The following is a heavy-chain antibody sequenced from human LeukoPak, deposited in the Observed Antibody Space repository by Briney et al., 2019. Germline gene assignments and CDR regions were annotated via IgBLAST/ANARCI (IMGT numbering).Heavy chain of an antibody. V-gene: IGHV3-64*01. D-gene: IGHD6-13*01. J-gene: IGHJ4*02. CDR1: GFTFSSYA. Sequence: GGSLRLSCAASGFTFSSYAMHWVRQAPGKGLEYVSAISSNGGSTYYANSVKGRFTISRDNSKNTLYLQMGSLRAEDTAVYYCAKPYSSSWYLDYWGQGTLVTVSS. CDR3: AKPYSSSWYLDY. CDR2: ISSNGGST.